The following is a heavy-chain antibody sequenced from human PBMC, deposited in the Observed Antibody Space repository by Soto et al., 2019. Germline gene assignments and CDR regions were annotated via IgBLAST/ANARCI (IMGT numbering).Heavy chain of an antibody. V-gene: IGHV4-39*01. J-gene: IGHJ4*02. Sequence: QLQMQESGPGLVKTSETLSLTCSVSAGYIPSSSYSWGWIRLSPGTGLQWIGSLSYNGNPYYNPSLKGRAAISVDTPKRQLSLKLTSVTAADPATYYCARGLRWTRTFEFWAQGTSVIVSS. D-gene: IGHD1-1*01. CDR2: LSYNGNP. CDR3: ARGLRWTRTFEF. CDR1: AGYIPSSSYS.